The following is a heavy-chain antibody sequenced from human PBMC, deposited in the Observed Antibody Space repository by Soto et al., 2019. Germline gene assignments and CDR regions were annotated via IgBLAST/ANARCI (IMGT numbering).Heavy chain of an antibody. CDR3: VRLNRLYCITTNCYIVDY. Sequence: SETLSLTCTVSGGSVSSGSYYWSWIRQPPGKGLEWIGYINYSGSTNYNPSLKSRVTISVDTSKNQFSLNLSSVTAADTAVYYCVRLNRLYCITTNCYIVDYWGQGTLVTVSS. J-gene: IGHJ4*02. D-gene: IGHD2-2*02. CDR1: GGSVSSGSYY. CDR2: INYSGST. V-gene: IGHV4-61*01.